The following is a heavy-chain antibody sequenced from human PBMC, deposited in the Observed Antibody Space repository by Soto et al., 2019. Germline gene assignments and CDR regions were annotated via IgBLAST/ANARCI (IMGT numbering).Heavy chain of an antibody. V-gene: IGHV4-39*01. CDR1: GGSISRTHYY. CDR3: ARHGSGWPFDH. J-gene: IGHJ4*02. D-gene: IGHD6-19*01. Sequence: QLQLQESGPGLVKPSETLSLTCSVSGGSISRTHYYWGWIRQPPGEGLEWIGSIYYSGNTYYNPSLKSRVALSVDTSKNPFSLKLSSVTSADTAVYVCARHGSGWPFDHWGQGTLVTVSP. CDR2: IYYSGNT.